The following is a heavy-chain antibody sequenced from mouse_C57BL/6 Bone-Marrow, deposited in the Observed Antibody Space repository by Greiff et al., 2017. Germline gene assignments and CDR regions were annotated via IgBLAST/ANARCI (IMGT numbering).Heavy chain of an antibody. J-gene: IGHJ3*01. D-gene: IGHD4-1*01. Sequence: VQLKESGPGLAKPSQTLSLTCSVTGYSFTSDYWNWIRKFPGNKLEYIGYISYSGSTYYNPSLKTRISIARDTCKNQYYLQLNSVTTEDTATYYCARGGNWGGFAYWGQGTLVTVSA. V-gene: IGHV3-8*01. CDR3: ARGGNWGGFAY. CDR2: ISYSGST. CDR1: GYSFTSDY.